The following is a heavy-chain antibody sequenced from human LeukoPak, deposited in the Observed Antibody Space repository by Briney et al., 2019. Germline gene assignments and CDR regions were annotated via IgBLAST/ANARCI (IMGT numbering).Heavy chain of an antibody. CDR1: GGSISSYY. CDR2: IYYSRST. V-gene: IGHV4-59*12. CDR3: ARTTSSWYSGYYYYMDV. J-gene: IGHJ6*03. D-gene: IGHD6-13*01. Sequence: SETLSLTCTVSGGSISSYYWSWIRQPPGKGLEWIGYIYYSRSTSYNPSLNSRVTISVDTSKNQFSLKLSSVTAADTAVYYCARTTSSWYSGYYYYMDVWGKGTTVTVSS.